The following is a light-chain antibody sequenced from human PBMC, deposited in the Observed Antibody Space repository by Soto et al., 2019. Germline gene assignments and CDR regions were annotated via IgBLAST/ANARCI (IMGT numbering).Light chain of an antibody. CDR1: QSVSRNY. V-gene: IGKV3-20*01. Sequence: EIVLTQSPGTLSFSPGERATLSCRASQSVSRNYLAWYQNKPGHPPRLLIYGASTRATGIPDRFSGSGSVTNFTLSISRLEPEDFAGYYCQQYDTSPLTFGGGTKVEIK. CDR2: GAS. CDR3: QQYDTSPLT. J-gene: IGKJ4*01.